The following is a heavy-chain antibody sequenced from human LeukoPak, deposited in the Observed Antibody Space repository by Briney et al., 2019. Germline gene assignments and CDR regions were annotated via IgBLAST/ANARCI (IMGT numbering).Heavy chain of an antibody. Sequence: SETLSLTCTVSGYSISSGYYWGWIRQPPGKGLEWIGNIYHSGSTYYNPSLKSRVTLSVDTSKNQFSLKLSSVTAADTAVYYCARDFRGGYDFWSGYYTPYYFDYWGQGTLVTVSS. V-gene: IGHV4-38-2*02. D-gene: IGHD3-3*01. CDR2: IYHSGST. CDR1: GYSISSGYY. CDR3: ARDFRGGYDFWSGYYTPYYFDY. J-gene: IGHJ4*02.